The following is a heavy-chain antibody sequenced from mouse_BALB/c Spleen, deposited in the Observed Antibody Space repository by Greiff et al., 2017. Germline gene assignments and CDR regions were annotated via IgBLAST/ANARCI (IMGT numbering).Heavy chain of an antibody. CDR2: ISSGGGST. D-gene: IGHD2-14*01. Sequence: EVMLVESGGGLVKPGGSLKLSCAASGFAFSSYDMSWVRQTPEKRLEWVAYISSGGGSTYYPDTVKGRFTISRDNAKNTLYLQMSSLKSEDTAMYYCARQDYRYYWYFDVWGAGTTVTVSS. CDR1: GFAFSSYD. CDR3: ARQDYRYYWYFDV. V-gene: IGHV5-12-1*01. J-gene: IGHJ1*01.